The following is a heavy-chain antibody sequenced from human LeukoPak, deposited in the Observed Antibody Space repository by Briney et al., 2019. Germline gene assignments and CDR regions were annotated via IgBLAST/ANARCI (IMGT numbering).Heavy chain of an antibody. J-gene: IGHJ4*02. CDR1: GFTVSNNY. CDR2: IYTGGTA. CDR3: TRARHPWISGTYWYYFDY. V-gene: IGHV3-53*01. D-gene: IGHD3-10*01. Sequence: GGSLRLPCAASGFTVSNNYMSWVRQAPGKGLEWVSLIYTGGTAYYADSVKGRFTISRDNSKNTLYLQMNALRAEDTALYYCTRARHPWISGTYWYYFDYWGQGTLVTVSS.